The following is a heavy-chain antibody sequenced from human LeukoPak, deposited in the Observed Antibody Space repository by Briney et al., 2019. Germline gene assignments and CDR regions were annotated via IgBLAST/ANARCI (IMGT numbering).Heavy chain of an antibody. J-gene: IGHJ4*02. CDR2: IYSSGST. D-gene: IGHD2-21*02. CDR3: ARQRDCGGDCLSFDY. V-gene: IGHV4-4*07. Sequence: SETLSLTCTVSGGSISSDYWSWIRQPAGKGLEWIGRIYSSGSTNYNPSLKSRVAMSVDTSKNQFSLKLSSVTAADTAVYYCARQRDCGGDCLSFDYWGQGTLVTVSS. CDR1: GGSISSDY.